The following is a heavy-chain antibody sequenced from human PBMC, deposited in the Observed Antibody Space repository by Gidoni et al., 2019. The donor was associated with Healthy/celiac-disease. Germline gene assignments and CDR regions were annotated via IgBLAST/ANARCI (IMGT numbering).Heavy chain of an antibody. CDR2: INPSGGST. D-gene: IGHD2-2*01. J-gene: IGHJ4*02. Sequence: QVQLVQSGAEAKKPGASVKVSGKASGSPFTSYYMHWVRQAPGQGLEWMGIINPSGGSTSYAQKFQGRVTMTRDTSTSTVYMELSSLRSEDTAVYYCARDRGENQLRPLYYFDYWGQGTLVTVSS. CDR1: GSPFTSYY. V-gene: IGHV1-46*01. CDR3: ARDRGENQLRPLYYFDY.